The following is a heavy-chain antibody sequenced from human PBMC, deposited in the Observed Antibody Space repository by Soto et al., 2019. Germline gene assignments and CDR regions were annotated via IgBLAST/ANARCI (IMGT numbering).Heavy chain of an antibody. CDR3: ARGGLTGTTGYYFDY. D-gene: IGHD1-7*01. CDR1: GYTFTGYY. J-gene: IGHJ4*02. Sequence: ASVKVSCKASGYTFTGYYMHWVRQAPGQGLEGMGWINPNSGGTNYAQKFQGWVTMTRDTSISTAYMELSRLRSDDTAVYYCARGGLTGTTGYYFDYWGQGTLVTVSS. V-gene: IGHV1-2*04. CDR2: INPNSGGT.